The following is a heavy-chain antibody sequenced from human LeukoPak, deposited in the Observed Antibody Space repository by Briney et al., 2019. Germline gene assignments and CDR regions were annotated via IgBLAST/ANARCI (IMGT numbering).Heavy chain of an antibody. CDR2: IYISGST. CDR3: ARDKGFMVRGVINYGTDV. CDR1: GGSISSYY. J-gene: IGHJ6*02. D-gene: IGHD3-10*01. Sequence: PLETLSLTCTVSGGSISSYYWSWIRQPAGKGLEWIGRIYISGSTNYNPSLKSRVTMSADTSKNQFSLKLTSVTAADTAVYYCARDKGFMVRGVINYGTDVWGQGTTVTVSS. V-gene: IGHV4-4*07.